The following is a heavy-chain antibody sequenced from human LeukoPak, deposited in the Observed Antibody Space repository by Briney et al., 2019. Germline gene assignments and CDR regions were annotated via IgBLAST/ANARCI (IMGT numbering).Heavy chain of an antibody. D-gene: IGHD1-26*01. CDR2: IYTSGST. Sequence: SETLSLTCTVSGGSISSYYWSWIRQPPGKGLEWIGYIYTSGSTNYNPSLKSRVTISVDTSKNQFSLKLSSVIAADTAVYYCARSGSYPLYYYYYGMDVWGQGTTVTVSS. CDR1: GGSISSYY. V-gene: IGHV4-4*09. CDR3: ARSGSYPLYYYYYGMDV. J-gene: IGHJ6*02.